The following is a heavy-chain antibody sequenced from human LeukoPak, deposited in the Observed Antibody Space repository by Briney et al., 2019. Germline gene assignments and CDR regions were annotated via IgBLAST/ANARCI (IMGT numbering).Heavy chain of an antibody. Sequence: SETLSLTCTVSSGSISTSSWSWIRQPPGKGLEWIGYIYDSGSATYNPSLKSRVALSIDTSKNQFSLKVNSVSAADTAVYYCAGESWNNGVFDSWGQGTLVTVSS. V-gene: IGHV4-59*08. CDR2: IYDSGSA. D-gene: IGHD1/OR15-1a*01. J-gene: IGHJ4*02. CDR3: AGESWNNGVFDS. CDR1: SGSISTSS.